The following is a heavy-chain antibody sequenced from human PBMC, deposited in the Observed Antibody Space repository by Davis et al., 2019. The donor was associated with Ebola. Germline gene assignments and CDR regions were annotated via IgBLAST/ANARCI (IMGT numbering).Heavy chain of an antibody. CDR3: ARGGF. CDR2: IKEDGSEK. Sequence: GESLKISCVTSGFTFSTYWMNWVRQAPGKGLEWVANIKEDGSEKYYVDSVKGRFTISRDIAKKSLYLQMNSLRAEDTAVYYCARGGFWGQGNLVTVSS. V-gene: IGHV3-7*03. J-gene: IGHJ4*02. CDR1: GFTFSTYW.